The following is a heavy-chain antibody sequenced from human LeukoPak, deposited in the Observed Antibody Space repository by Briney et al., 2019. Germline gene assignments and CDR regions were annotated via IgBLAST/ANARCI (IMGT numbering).Heavy chain of an antibody. J-gene: IGHJ4*02. V-gene: IGHV5-51*01. Sequence: GESLEISCKGSGYHFTTYWIGWVRQMPGKGLEWMGIIYPGDSDTRYSPSFQGQVTIPADKSITTAYLQWSTLKASDTAMYYCARGHYFDYWGQGTLVTVSS. CDR1: GYHFTTYW. CDR2: IYPGDSDT. CDR3: ARGHYFDY.